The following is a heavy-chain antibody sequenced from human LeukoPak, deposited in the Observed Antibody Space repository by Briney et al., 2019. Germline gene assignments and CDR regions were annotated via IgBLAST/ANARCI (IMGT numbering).Heavy chain of an antibody. D-gene: IGHD4-23*01. Sequence: PGGSLRLSCAASGFSFSNSYMTWVRQAPGKGLEWVGRIKTKTEGETIHYAAPVKGRFTISRDDSKDTLYLQMNSLKTEDTAVYYYTAGLRWSKPMDYWGQGSLVTVSS. CDR1: GFSFSNSY. CDR3: TAGLRWSKPMDY. CDR2: IKTKTEGETI. V-gene: IGHV3-15*01. J-gene: IGHJ4*02.